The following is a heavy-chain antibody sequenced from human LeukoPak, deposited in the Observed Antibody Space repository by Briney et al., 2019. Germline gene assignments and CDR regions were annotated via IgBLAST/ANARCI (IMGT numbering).Heavy chain of an antibody. V-gene: IGHV4-39*01. J-gene: IGHJ5*02. D-gene: IGHD3-3*01. CDR2: IYYSGST. CDR1: GGSISSSSYY. Sequence: SETLSLTCTVSGGSISSSSYYWGWTRQPPGKGLEWIGSIYYSGSTYYNPSLESRVTISIDTSKNQFSLKLSSVTAAGTAVYYCARRKLRPANWFDPWGQGTLVTVSS. CDR3: ARRKLRPANWFDP.